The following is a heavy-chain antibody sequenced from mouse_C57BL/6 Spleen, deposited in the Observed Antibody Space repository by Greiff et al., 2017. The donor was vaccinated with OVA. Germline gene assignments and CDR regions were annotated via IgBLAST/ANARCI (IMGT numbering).Heavy chain of an antibody. CDR2: IDPETGGT. Sequence: VQLQQPGAELVRPGASVTLSCKASGYTFTDYEMHWVKQTPVHGLEWIGAIDPETGGTAYNQKFKGKAILTADKSSSTAYMELRSLTSEDSAVYYCTRDGSLDYWGQGTLVTVSA. CDR3: TRDGSLDY. J-gene: IGHJ3*01. D-gene: IGHD1-1*01. CDR1: GYTFTDYE. V-gene: IGHV1-15*01.